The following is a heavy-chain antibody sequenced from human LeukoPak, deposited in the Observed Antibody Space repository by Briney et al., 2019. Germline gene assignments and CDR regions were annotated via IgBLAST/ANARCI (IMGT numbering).Heavy chain of an antibody. CDR2: IYSGGNT. J-gene: IGHJ4*02. Sequence: GGSLRLSGAASGFTVSTNYMSWVRQAPGRGLEWVSVIYSGGNTYYADSVKGRFTISRDNSKNTLYLQMNSLRADDTAVYYCARDSGTTVGYFDYWGQGTLVTVSS. V-gene: IGHV3-66*01. CDR3: ARDSGTTVGYFDY. D-gene: IGHD4-23*01. CDR1: GFTVSTNY.